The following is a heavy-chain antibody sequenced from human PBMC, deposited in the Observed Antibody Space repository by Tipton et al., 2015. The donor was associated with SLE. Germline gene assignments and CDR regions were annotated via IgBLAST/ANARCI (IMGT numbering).Heavy chain of an antibody. CDR1: GGSISSRTYY. V-gene: IGHV4-61*01. CDR3: ARDSLNWGSYYHGMDV. J-gene: IGHJ6*02. Sequence: TLSLTCTVSGGSISSRTYYWAWIRQPPGKGREWIGHIFYTGSTRYNPSLKSRVTISVDTSKSQIFLKMSSVTAADTAVYYCARDSLNWGSYYHGMDVWGQGTTVTVSS. CDR2: IFYTGST. D-gene: IGHD3-16*01.